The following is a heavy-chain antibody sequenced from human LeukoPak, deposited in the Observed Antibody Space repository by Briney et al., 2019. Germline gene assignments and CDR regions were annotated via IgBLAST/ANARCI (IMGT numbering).Heavy chain of an antibody. CDR1: GFTFSSYA. Sequence: GGSLRLSCAASGFTFSSYAMSWVRQALGKGLEWVSAISGSGGSTYYADSVKGRFTISRDNSKNTLYLQMNSLRAEDTAVYYCAKDFNWNYGYFDYWGQGTLVTVSS. D-gene: IGHD1-7*01. J-gene: IGHJ4*02. V-gene: IGHV3-23*01. CDR3: AKDFNWNYGYFDY. CDR2: ISGSGGST.